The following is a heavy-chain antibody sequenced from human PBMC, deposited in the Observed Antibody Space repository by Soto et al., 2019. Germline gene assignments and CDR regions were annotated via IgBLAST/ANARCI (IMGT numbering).Heavy chain of an antibody. J-gene: IGHJ4*02. CDR2: ISRFSTDI. Sequence: GGSLRLSCAASGFPFTSYTMNWVSQAPGKGLEWVSSISRFSTDIYYADSVRGRFTISRDNARNSVFLQMDSLRAEDTAVYYCARVGAWFGEFDYFDYWGQGTPGTVSS. CDR3: ARVGAWFGEFDYFDY. V-gene: IGHV3-21*01. D-gene: IGHD3-10*01. CDR1: GFPFTSYT.